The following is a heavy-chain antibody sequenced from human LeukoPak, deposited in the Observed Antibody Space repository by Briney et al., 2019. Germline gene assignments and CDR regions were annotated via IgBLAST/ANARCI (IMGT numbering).Heavy chain of an antibody. J-gene: IGHJ4*02. Sequence: GGSLRLSCAASGFTFSSYSMSWVRQAPGKGLEWVSVIYSGGSTYYADSVTGRFTISRDNSKNTLYLQMNRLRAEDTAVYYCAGLKAVAATAGYWGQGTLVTVSS. CDR3: AGLKAVAATAGY. CDR1: GFTFSSYS. D-gene: IGHD6-19*01. CDR2: IYSGGST. V-gene: IGHV3-66*01.